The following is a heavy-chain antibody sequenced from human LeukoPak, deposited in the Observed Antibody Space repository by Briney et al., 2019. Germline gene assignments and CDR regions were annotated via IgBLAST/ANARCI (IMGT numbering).Heavy chain of an antibody. J-gene: IGHJ6*04. V-gene: IGHV3-53*01. CDR3: ARFRSSGWTYYYYYYGMDV. Sequence: GGSLRLSCAASGFTVSSNYMSWVRQAPGEGLEWVSVIYSGGSTYYADYVKGRFTISRDNSKNTLYLQMNSLRAEDTAVYYCARFRSSGWTYYYYYYGMDVWGKGTTVTVSS. CDR2: IYSGGST. CDR1: GFTVSSNY. D-gene: IGHD6-19*01.